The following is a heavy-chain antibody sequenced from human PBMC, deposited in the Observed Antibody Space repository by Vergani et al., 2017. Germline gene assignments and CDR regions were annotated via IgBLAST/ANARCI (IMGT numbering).Heavy chain of an antibody. D-gene: IGHD1-26*01. J-gene: IGHJ4*02. V-gene: IGHV3-7*01. Sequence: VQLVESGGGVVQPGGSLRLSCLASGFTFRIYGMHWLRQAPGKGLEWVAAIKGDGSAKQYVESVKGRFTISRDNAKSSLYLQMNSLRVADTAVYYCARGHPVGSYWGQGTLVTVSS. CDR2: IKGDGSAK. CDR3: ARGHPVGSY. CDR1: GFTFRIYG.